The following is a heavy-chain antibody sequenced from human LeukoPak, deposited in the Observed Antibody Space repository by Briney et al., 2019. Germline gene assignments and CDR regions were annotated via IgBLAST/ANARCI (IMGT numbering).Heavy chain of an antibody. J-gene: IGHJ4*02. Sequence: GASLTVSSKASGYTFTDYYIHWVRQAPGQRLEWMGCINPNSGGTNYSQKFQGRVTMTRATSISTAYMELSRLRSEDMAVYYCARAFNYGDYGGGYWGQGTLVTV. CDR3: ARAFNYGDYGGGY. CDR1: GYTFTDYY. CDR2: INPNSGGT. D-gene: IGHD4-17*01. V-gene: IGHV1-2*02.